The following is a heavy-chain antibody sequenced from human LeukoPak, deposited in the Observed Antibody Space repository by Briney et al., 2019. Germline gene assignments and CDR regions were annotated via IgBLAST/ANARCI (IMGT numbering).Heavy chain of an antibody. V-gene: IGHV4-59*01. D-gene: IGHD6-6*01. CDR1: GGSISSYY. CDR2: IYYSGST. CDR3: ARARIAARPLLDY. J-gene: IGHJ4*02. Sequence: SETLSLTCTVSGGSISSYYWSWIRQPPGKGLEWIGYIYYSGSTNYNPSLKSRVTISVDTSKNQFSLKLSSVTAADTAVYYCARARIAARPLLDYWGQGTLVTVSS.